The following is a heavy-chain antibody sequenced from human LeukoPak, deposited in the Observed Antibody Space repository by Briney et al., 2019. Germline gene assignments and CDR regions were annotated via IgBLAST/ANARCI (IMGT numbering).Heavy chain of an antibody. Sequence: SETLSLTCTVSGGSISSYYWTWTRQPPGKGLEWIGYIYYSGGTNYNPSLKRRVTISVDTSKNQFSLKLSSVTAADTAVYYCARAPGVTTSLDYWGQGTLVTVSS. CDR1: GGSISSYY. CDR2: IYYSGGT. D-gene: IGHD4-17*01. CDR3: ARAPGVTTSLDY. V-gene: IGHV4-59*01. J-gene: IGHJ4*02.